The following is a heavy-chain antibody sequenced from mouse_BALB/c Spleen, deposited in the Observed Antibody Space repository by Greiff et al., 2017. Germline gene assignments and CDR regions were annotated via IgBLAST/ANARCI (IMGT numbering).Heavy chain of an antibody. CDR2: INPSTGYT. V-gene: IGHV1-7*01. CDR1: GYTFTSYW. J-gene: IGHJ3*01. Sequence: VQLQQSGAELAKPGASVKMSCKASGYTFTSYWMHWVKQRPGQGLEWIGYINPSTGYTEYNQKFKDKATLTADKSSSTAYMQLSSLTSEDSAVYYCARPYRYFFAYWGQGTLVTVSA. D-gene: IGHD2-14*01. CDR3: ARPYRYFFAY.